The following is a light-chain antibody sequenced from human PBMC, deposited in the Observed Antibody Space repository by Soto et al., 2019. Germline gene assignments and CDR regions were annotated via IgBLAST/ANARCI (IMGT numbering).Light chain of an antibody. Sequence: VVMTQSPATLSVSPGERPTLSCRASQSVSSNLAWYQQKPGQAPRLLIYDASTRATGIPARFSGSGSGTEFTLTISSLQSEDFAVYYCQQYNTWPLTFGPGTKVDIK. CDR2: DAS. CDR3: QQYNTWPLT. CDR1: QSVSSN. V-gene: IGKV3-15*01. J-gene: IGKJ3*01.